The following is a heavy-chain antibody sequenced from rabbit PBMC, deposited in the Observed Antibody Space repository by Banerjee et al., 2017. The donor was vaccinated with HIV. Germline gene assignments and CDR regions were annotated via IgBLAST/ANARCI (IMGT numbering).Heavy chain of an antibody. V-gene: IGHV1S45*01. J-gene: IGHJ3*01. D-gene: IGHD2-1*01. CDR2: IGTVSGST. Sequence: QEQLEESGGDLVKPGASLTLTCKASGFSFSSYYYMCWVRQAPGKGLEWIGCIGTVSGSTYYASWAKGRFTISKTSSTTVTLQMTSLTAADTATYFCAREHSYADYGDLWGQGTLVPS. CDR3: AREHSYADYGDL. CDR1: GFSFSSYYY.